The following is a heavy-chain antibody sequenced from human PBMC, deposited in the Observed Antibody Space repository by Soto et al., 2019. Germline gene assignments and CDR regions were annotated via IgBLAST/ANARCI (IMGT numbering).Heavy chain of an antibody. V-gene: IGHV1-2*02. D-gene: IGHD3-3*01. CDR3: ARDLFGVVITPDY. CDR1: GYTFTGYY. Sequence: GASVKVSCKASGYTFTGYYMHWVRQAPGQGLEWMGWINPNSGGTNYAQKFQGRVTMTRDTSISTAYMELSRLRSDDTAVYYCARDLFGVVITPDYWGQGXLVTVYS. J-gene: IGHJ4*02. CDR2: INPNSGGT.